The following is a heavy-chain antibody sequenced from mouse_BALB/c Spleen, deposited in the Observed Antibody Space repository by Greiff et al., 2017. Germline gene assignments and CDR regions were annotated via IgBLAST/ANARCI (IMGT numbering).Heavy chain of an antibody. CDR3: ARVFAY. CDR1: GYTFTNYW. J-gene: IGHJ3*01. V-gene: IGHV1-63*02. Sequence: VQGVESGAELVRPGTSVKISCKASGYTFTNYWLGWVKQRPGHGLEWIGDIYPGGGYTNYNEKFKGKATLTADTSSSTAYMQLSSLTSEDSAVYFCARVFAYWGQGTLVTVSA. CDR2: IYPGGGYT.